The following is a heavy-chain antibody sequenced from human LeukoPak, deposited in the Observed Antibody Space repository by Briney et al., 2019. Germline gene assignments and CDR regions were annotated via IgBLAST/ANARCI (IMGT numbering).Heavy chain of an antibody. D-gene: IGHD4-17*01. CDR2: TFYSGST. Sequence: PSGTLSLTCTVSGVSISSSSYFWGWIRQPPGKGLEWIGSTFYSGSTYYNPSLNSRVTISIDTSKNQFSLRLSSVTAADTAVYYCARQMNTVTADYWGQGTLSPSP. CDR1: GVSISSSSYF. J-gene: IGHJ4*02. CDR3: ARQMNTVTADY. V-gene: IGHV4-39*01.